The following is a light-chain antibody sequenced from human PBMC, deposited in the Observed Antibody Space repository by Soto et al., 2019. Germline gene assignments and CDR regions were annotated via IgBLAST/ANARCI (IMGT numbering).Light chain of an antibody. CDR3: QQYNNWPPLT. J-gene: IGKJ4*02. Sequence: EIVLTQSPGTLSLSPGERATLSCRASQSVSSSYLAWYQQKPGQAPRLLIYGASSRATGIPDRFSGSGSGTDFTLTISRLEPEDFAVYYCQQYNNWPPLTFGGGTKLEIK. CDR2: GAS. CDR1: QSVSSSY. V-gene: IGKV3-20*01.